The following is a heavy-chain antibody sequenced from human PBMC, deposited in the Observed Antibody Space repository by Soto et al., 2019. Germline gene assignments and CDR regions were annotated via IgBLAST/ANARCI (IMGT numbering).Heavy chain of an antibody. CDR3: ARDRALGFCGSGSPSFDP. CDR1: GCTFSSYA. Sequence: SVKVSCKVSGCTFSSYAISWVRQAPGQGLEWMGGIIPIFGTANYAQKFQGRGTITADESTSTAYMELSSLRSEDTAVYYCARDRALGFCGSGSPSFDPWGQGTLVTVSS. J-gene: IGHJ5*02. V-gene: IGHV1-69*01. CDR2: IIPIFGTA. D-gene: IGHD3-10*01.